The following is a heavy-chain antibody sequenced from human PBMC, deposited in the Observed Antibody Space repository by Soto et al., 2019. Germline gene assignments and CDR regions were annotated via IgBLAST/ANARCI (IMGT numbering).Heavy chain of an antibody. V-gene: IGHV3-53*02. CDR3: AREVTPRGGRTYYYYGMDV. D-gene: IGHD1-7*01. CDR1: GFTVSSNY. J-gene: IGHJ6*02. Sequence: EVQLVETGGGLIQPGGSLRLSCAASGFTVSSNYMSWVRQAPGKGLEWVSVIYSGGSTYYADSVKGRFTISRDNSKNTLYLQMHSLRGEDTAVYYCAREVTPRGGRTYYYYGMDVWGQGTTVTVSS. CDR2: IYSGGST.